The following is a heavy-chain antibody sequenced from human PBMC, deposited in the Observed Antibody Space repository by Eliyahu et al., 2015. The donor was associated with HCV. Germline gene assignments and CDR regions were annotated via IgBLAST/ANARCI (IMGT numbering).Heavy chain of an antibody. D-gene: IGHD6-19*01. J-gene: IGHJ4*02. V-gene: IGHV4-39*07. Sequence: LKSRVTISVDTSKNQFSLKLSSVTAADTAVYYCARAVAGTGVNYWGQGTLVTVSS. CDR3: ARAVAGTGVNY.